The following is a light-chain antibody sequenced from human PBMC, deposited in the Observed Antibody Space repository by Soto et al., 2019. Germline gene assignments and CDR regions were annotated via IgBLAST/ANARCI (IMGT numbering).Light chain of an antibody. V-gene: IGKV3-20*01. Sequence: EIVLTQSPGTLSLSPGERATLSCRASQSVSSSYLAWYQHKPGQAPRLLIYGVSSRATGIPDRFSGSGSGKHFTLTNSRLEPEDFAVYYCHQYGTAPKTFGQGTKVEIK. CDR2: GVS. CDR3: HQYGTAPKT. J-gene: IGKJ1*01. CDR1: QSVSSSY.